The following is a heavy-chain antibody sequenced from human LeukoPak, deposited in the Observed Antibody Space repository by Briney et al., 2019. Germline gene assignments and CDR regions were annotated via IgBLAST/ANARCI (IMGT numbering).Heavy chain of an antibody. CDR1: GFTLSDYY. V-gene: IGHV3-11*04. D-gene: IGHD6-13*01. J-gene: IGHJ4*02. CDR3: ARGPSSNWSGLDF. Sequence: GGSLRLSCAASGFTLSDYYMSWIRQAPGKGLEWVSYISSSGGSIYYADSVKGRFTISRDNAKNTLYLQVNNLRAEDTAVYYCARGPSSNWSGLDFWGQGTLLTVSS. CDR2: ISSSGGSI.